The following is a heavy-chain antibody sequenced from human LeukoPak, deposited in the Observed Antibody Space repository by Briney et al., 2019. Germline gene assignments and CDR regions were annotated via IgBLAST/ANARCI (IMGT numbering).Heavy chain of an antibody. CDR3: ARDHPAGDAYYDFWSGYYNYYYYYMDV. D-gene: IGHD3-3*01. Sequence: SETLSLTCTVSGGSISSYYWSWIRQPPGKGLEWIGYIYYSGSTNYNPSLKSRVTISVDTSKNQFSLKLSSVTAADTAVYYCARDHPAGDAYYDFWSGYYNYYYYYMDVWGKGTTVTVSS. J-gene: IGHJ6*03. V-gene: IGHV4-59*12. CDR2: IYYSGST. CDR1: GGSISSYY.